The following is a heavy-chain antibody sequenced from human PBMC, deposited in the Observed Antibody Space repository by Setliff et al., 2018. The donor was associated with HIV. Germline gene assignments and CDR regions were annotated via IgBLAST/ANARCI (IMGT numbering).Heavy chain of an antibody. CDR2: IYHSGNT. Sequence: SETLSLTCSVSGYSLSSGFYWGWIRQAPGKGLEWIANIYHSGNTYHNPSLKSRVTMSLDTSKNQVSLRLSSVTAADTAIYYCARRTIWGDAFDIWGQGTMVTVS. CDR3: ARRTIWGDAFDI. CDR1: GYSLSSGFY. V-gene: IGHV4-38-2*01. D-gene: IGHD3-16*01. J-gene: IGHJ3*02.